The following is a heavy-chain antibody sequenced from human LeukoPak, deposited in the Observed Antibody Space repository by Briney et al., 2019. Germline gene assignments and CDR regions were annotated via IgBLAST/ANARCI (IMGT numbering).Heavy chain of an antibody. D-gene: IGHD4-17*01. J-gene: IGHJ4*02. CDR2: ISGSGGST. Sequence: GGSLRLSCAASGFTFRSDAMSGVPQAPGGGVECGSAISGSGGSTYYADSVKGPFTISRDKSKNTLYLHMNTLTAEDTAVYYCAKDYGDDNYFDYWGQGTLVTVSS. CDR3: AKDYGDDNYFDY. V-gene: IGHV3-23*01. CDR1: GFTFRSDA.